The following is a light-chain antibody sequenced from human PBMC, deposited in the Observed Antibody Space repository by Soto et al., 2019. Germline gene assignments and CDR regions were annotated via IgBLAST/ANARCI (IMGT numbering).Light chain of an antibody. J-gene: IGKJ1*01. CDR1: QSVSTN. Sequence: EIVMTQSPATLSVPPGARAPLSRRASQSVSTNFAWYQQKPGQAPRLLIYGASTRATAVPARFTASGSGTEFTLTISSLQSEDFAVYYCQQYNTWPRTFGQGTKVDIK. CDR3: QQYNTWPRT. CDR2: GAS. V-gene: IGKV3-15*01.